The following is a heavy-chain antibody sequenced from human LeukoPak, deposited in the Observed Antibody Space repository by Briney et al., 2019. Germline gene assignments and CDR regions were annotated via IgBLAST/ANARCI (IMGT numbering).Heavy chain of an antibody. CDR1: GYTFTSCG. J-gene: IGHJ4*02. CDR3: ARDPRPSYDSSDYYYPGEY. Sequence: ASVKVSCKASGYTFTSCGISWLRQAPGQGLEWMGWISAYNGNTNYAQKLQGRVTMTRDTSTSTVYMELSSLRSEDTAVYYCARDPRPSYDSSDYYYPGEYWGQGTLVTVSS. V-gene: IGHV1-18*01. CDR2: ISAYNGNT. D-gene: IGHD3-22*01.